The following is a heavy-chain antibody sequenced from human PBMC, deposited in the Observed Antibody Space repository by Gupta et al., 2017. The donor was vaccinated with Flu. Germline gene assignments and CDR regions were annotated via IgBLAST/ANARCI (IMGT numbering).Heavy chain of an antibody. CDR2: ISDSGAKT. Sequence: EVQLLESGGGLVQPGGSMRLSCRTSGFSFLVFAMSWVRQAPGKGLEWVSGISDSGAKTYYAASVKGRSTVSRDNSKNTLYLQMNSLSPEDTAVYYCAKDLGPSIHWGQGTLVTVSS. V-gene: IGHV3-23*01. J-gene: IGHJ4*02. CDR3: AKDLGPSIH. D-gene: IGHD3-16*01. CDR1: GFSFLVFA.